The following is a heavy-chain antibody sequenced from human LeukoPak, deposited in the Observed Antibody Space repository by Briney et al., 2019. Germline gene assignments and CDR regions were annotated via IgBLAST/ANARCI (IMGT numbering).Heavy chain of an antibody. V-gene: IGHV3-66*02. D-gene: IGHD3-10*01. CDR2: IYSGGST. J-gene: IGHJ4*02. Sequence: GGSLRLSCAASGFTVSSNYMSWVRQAPGKGREWVSVIYSGGSTHYTDSVRGRFTISRDNSKNTLYLQMNSLRVDDTAMYYCAREITMVRGVPMYYFDYWGQGTLVTVSS. CDR1: GFTVSSNY. CDR3: AREITMVRGVPMYYFDY.